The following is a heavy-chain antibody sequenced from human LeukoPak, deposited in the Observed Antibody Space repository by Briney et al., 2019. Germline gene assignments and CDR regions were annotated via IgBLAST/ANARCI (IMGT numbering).Heavy chain of an antibody. Sequence: SETLSLTCAVYGGSFSGYYWSWIRQPPGKGLEWIGEINHSGSTNYNPSLKSRVTISVDTSKNQFSLKLSSVTAADTAVYYCARQVVPAAPYYYYYYMDVWGKGTTVTVSS. CDR2: INHSGST. J-gene: IGHJ6*03. V-gene: IGHV4-34*01. D-gene: IGHD2-2*01. CDR1: GGSFSGYY. CDR3: ARQVVPAAPYYYYYYMDV.